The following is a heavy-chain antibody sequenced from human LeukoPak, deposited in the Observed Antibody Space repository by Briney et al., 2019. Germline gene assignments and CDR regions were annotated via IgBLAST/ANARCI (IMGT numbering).Heavy chain of an antibody. V-gene: IGHV3-66*03. CDR1: GFIISSNY. CDR2: VYTIGSA. D-gene: IGHD6-13*01. Sequence: GGSLRLSCAASGFIISSNYMSWVRQAPGKGLEWVSVVYTIGSAYYADSVKGRFTISRDNSKNTLYLQMNSLRAEDTAVYYCARDLQSIAAAGFFDYWGQGTLVTVSS. CDR3: ARDLQSIAAAGFFDY. J-gene: IGHJ4*02.